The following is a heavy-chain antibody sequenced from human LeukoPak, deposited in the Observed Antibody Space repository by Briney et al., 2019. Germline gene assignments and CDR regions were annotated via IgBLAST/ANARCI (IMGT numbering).Heavy chain of an antibody. V-gene: IGHV3-21*01. Sequence: PGGSLRLSCAASEFTFSSYRMNWVRQAPGKGLEWVSSISSSSSYIYYADSMKGRFTISRDNAKNSLYLQMNSLRAEDTAVYYCARDRVSGDGSDIWGQGTMVIVSS. J-gene: IGHJ3*02. CDR1: EFTFSSYR. CDR2: ISSSSSYI. D-gene: IGHD3-10*01. CDR3: ARDRVSGDGSDI.